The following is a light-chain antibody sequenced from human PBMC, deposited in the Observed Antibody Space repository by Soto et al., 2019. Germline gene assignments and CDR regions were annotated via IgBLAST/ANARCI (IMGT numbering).Light chain of an antibody. CDR2: DAS. Sequence: DIQRTQSPSTLSASVLYRVTITCLASQSISSWLAWYQQKPGKAPKLLIYDASSLESGVPSRFSGSGSGTEFTLTISSLQPDDFATYYCQQYNSYSRTFGQGTKVDIK. J-gene: IGKJ1*01. V-gene: IGKV1-5*01. CDR1: QSISSW. CDR3: QQYNSYSRT.